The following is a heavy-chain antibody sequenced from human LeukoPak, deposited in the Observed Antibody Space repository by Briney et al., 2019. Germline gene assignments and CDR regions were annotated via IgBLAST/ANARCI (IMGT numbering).Heavy chain of an antibody. Sequence: SETLSLTCTVSGGSISSSNWWSWVRQPPGKGLEWIGEIYHSGSTDYNPSLKSRVTMSVDKSKNQFSLNLSSVTAADTAMYYCAKLTWNTYYTAYYFDYWGQGTLVTVSS. V-gene: IGHV4-4*02. J-gene: IGHJ4*02. D-gene: IGHD3-3*01. CDR3: AKLTWNTYYTAYYFDY. CDR1: GGSISSSNW. CDR2: IYHSGST.